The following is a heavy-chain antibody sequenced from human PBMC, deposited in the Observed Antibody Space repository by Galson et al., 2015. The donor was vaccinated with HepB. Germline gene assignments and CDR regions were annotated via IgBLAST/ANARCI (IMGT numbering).Heavy chain of an antibody. Sequence: CAISGDSVSSNSAAWNWIRQSPSRGLEWLGRTYYRSKWYNDYVVSVKSRITINPDTSKNQFSLQLNSVTPEDTAVYYCARAYYDFWSGYYTGGDYWGQGTLVTVSS. J-gene: IGHJ4*02. CDR1: GDSVSSNSAA. V-gene: IGHV6-1*01. D-gene: IGHD3-3*01. CDR2: TYYRSKWYN. CDR3: ARAYYDFWSGYYTGGDY.